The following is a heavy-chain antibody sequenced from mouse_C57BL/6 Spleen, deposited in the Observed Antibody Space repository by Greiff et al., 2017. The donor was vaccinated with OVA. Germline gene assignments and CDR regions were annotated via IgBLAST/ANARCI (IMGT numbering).Heavy chain of an antibody. CDR1: GYAFSSSW. Sequence: VKLMESGPELVKPGASVKISCKASGYAFSSSWMNWVKQRPGKGLEWIGRIYPGDGDTNYNGKFKGKATLTADKSSSTAYMQLSSLTSEDSAVYFCARDGYPPRASSFDYWGQGTTLTVSS. V-gene: IGHV1-82*01. CDR3: ARDGYPPRASSFDY. J-gene: IGHJ2*01. CDR2: IYPGDGDT. D-gene: IGHD2-3*01.